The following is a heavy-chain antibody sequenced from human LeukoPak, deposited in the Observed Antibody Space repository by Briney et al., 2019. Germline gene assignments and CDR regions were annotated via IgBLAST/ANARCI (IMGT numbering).Heavy chain of an antibody. Sequence: GGSLRLSCAASGFSFSSFAMTWVRHSPGKGLEWVSSINGRGDGPFYADSVKGRFTISRDNSKNTVDLQLNSLRDGDTALYYCPKDSPLSQGRHPYYFDYWGLGTLVTVSS. CDR3: PKDSPLSQGRHPYYFDY. V-gene: IGHV3-23*01. J-gene: IGHJ4*02. CDR1: GFSFSSFA. D-gene: IGHD3-16*02. CDR2: INGRGDGP.